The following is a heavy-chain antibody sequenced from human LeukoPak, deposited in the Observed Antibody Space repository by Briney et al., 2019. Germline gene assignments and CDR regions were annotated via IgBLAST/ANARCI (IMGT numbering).Heavy chain of an antibody. D-gene: IGHD1-14*01. J-gene: IGHJ4*02. Sequence: GGSLRLSCAASGFTFSSYSMNWVRQAPGKGLEWVSSISSSSSYIYYADSVKGRFTISRDNAKNSLYLQMNSLRAEDTAVYYCARDRISPYRGYYFDYWGQGTLVTVSS. CDR1: GFTFSSYS. CDR3: ARDRISPYRGYYFDY. CDR2: ISSSSSYI. V-gene: IGHV3-21*01.